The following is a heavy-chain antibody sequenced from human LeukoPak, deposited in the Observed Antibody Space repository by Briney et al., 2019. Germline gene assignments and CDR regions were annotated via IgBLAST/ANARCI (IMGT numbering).Heavy chain of an antibody. Sequence: SETLSLTCAVYGGSFSGYYWSWIRQPPGKGLEWIGEINHSGSTNYNPSLKSRVTISVDTSKNQFSLKLSSVTAADTAVYYCARDTAPLRYFDWLGNWFDPWGQGPLVTVSS. CDR2: INHSGST. J-gene: IGHJ5*02. CDR3: ARDTAPLRYFDWLGNWFDP. D-gene: IGHD3-9*01. CDR1: GGSFSGYY. V-gene: IGHV4-34*01.